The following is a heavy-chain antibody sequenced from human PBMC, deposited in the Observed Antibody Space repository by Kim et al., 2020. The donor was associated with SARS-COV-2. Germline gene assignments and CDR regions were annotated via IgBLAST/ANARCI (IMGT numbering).Heavy chain of an antibody. CDR3: ARDGALYCSSTSCYHWYFDL. CDR2: ISAYNGNT. D-gene: IGHD2-2*01. CDR1: GYTFTSYG. J-gene: IGHJ2*01. Sequence: ASVKVSCKASGYTFTSYGISWVRQAPGQGLEWMGWISAYNGNTNYAQKLQGRVTMTTDTSTSTAYMELRSLRSDDTAVYYCARDGALYCSSTSCYHWYFDLWGRGTLVTVSS. V-gene: IGHV1-18*01.